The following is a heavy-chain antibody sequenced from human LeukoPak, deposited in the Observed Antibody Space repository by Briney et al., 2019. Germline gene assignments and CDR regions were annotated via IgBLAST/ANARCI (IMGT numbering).Heavy chain of an antibody. D-gene: IGHD3-9*01. CDR3: ERLDYNILTGDYSDSDY. CDR1: GYPFNTYG. J-gene: IGHJ4*02. Sequence: ASVKASCKASGYPFNTYGINWVRQAPGQGLEWMGWVSPYNGNTDYAPKFQGRVTMTTDTSTSTAYMQLRNLRSADTAVYYCERLDYNILTGDYSDSDYWGQGTLVTVSS. V-gene: IGHV1-18*01. CDR2: VSPYNGNT.